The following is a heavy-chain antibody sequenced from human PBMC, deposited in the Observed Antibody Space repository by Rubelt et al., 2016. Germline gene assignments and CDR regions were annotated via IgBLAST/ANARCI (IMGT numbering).Heavy chain of an antibody. J-gene: IGHJ6*03. D-gene: IGHD6-19*01. CDR3: ARGCVSSGWFESIYYYYYYYMDV. Sequence: YADSVKGRFTISRDNAKNSLYLQMNSLRAEDTAVYYCARGCVSSGWFESIYYYYYYYMDVWGKGTTVTVSS. V-gene: IGHV3-11*06.